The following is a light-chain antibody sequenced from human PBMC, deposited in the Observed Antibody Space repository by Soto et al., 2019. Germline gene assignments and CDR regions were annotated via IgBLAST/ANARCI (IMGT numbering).Light chain of an antibody. CDR2: DVS. Sequence: QSALTQPASVSGAPGQSITISCTGTSSDVGVYNYVSWYQQHPGKAPKLMIYDVSNRPSGVSNRFAGSKSGNTASLTISGLQAEDEADYYCSSYTSSSTLEVFGGGTKPTVL. CDR1: SSDVGVYNY. V-gene: IGLV2-14*01. J-gene: IGLJ2*01. CDR3: SSYTSSSTLEV.